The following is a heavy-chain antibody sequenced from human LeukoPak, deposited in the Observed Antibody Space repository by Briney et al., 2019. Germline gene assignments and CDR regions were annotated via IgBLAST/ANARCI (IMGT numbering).Heavy chain of an antibody. CDR3: ARDVHGDYGSGWFDP. J-gene: IGHJ5*02. D-gene: IGHD4-17*01. Sequence: ASVKVSCKTSGGTFNNSAISWVRQAPGQGLEWLGGIMPLFGTAGYAQKFQGRVTITKDESTRTVYLELTSLTTDDTAVYYCARDVHGDYGSGWFDPWGQRTLVSVSS. CDR2: IMPLFGTA. V-gene: IGHV1-69*05. CDR1: GGTFNNSA.